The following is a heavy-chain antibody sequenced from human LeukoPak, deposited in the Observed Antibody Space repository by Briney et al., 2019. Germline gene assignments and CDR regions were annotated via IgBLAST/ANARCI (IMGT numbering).Heavy chain of an antibody. CDR2: IYTSGST. V-gene: IGHV4-4*07. CDR3: ARGPTYYDFWSGPYYYYMDV. D-gene: IGHD3-3*01. Sequence: SETLSLTCTVSGGSISSYYWSWIRQPAGKGLEWIGRIYTSGSTNYNPSLKSRVTMSVDTSKNQFSLKLSSVTAADKAVYYCARGPTYYDFWSGPYYYYMDVWGKGTTVTVSS. J-gene: IGHJ6*03. CDR1: GGSISSYY.